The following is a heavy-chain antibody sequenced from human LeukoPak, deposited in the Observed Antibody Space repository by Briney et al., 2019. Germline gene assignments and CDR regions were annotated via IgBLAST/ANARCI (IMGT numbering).Heavy chain of an antibody. CDR3: ARDEGQGYSSSSRYFDL. Sequence: PSETLSLTCTVSGGSISSYYWSWIRQPPGKGLEWIGYIHYSGSTNYNPSLKSRVTISVDTSKNQFSLKLSSVTAADTAVYYCARDEGQGYSSSSRYFDLWGRGTLVTVSS. V-gene: IGHV4-59*12. J-gene: IGHJ2*01. CDR1: GGSISSYY. D-gene: IGHD6-6*01. CDR2: IHYSGST.